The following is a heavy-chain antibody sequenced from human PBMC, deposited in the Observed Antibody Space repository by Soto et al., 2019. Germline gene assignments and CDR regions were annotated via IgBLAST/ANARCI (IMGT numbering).Heavy chain of an antibody. D-gene: IGHD3-3*01. Sequence: SVKVSCKASGYTFTGYYMHWVRQAPGQGLEWMGWINPNSGGTNYAQKFQGRVTMTRDTSISTAYMELSRLRSDDTAVYYCARDVLRFLEWLDHGMDVWGQGTTVAVSS. V-gene: IGHV1-2*02. CDR3: ARDVLRFLEWLDHGMDV. CDR1: GYTFTGYY. CDR2: INPNSGGT. J-gene: IGHJ6*02.